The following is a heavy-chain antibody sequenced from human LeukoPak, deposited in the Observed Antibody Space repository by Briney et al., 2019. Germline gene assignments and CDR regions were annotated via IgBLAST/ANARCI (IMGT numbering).Heavy chain of an antibody. CDR3: ARVEAATTNPRFDY. D-gene: IGHD5-24*01. Sequence: SETLSLTCTVSGGSISSSSYYWGWIRQPPGKGLEWIGSIYYSGSTYYNPSLKSRVTISVDTSMNQFSLEVNSVTAADMAVYYCARVEAATTNPRFDYWGQGTLVTVSS. CDR2: IYYSGST. CDR1: GGSISSSSYY. J-gene: IGHJ4*02. V-gene: IGHV4-39*07.